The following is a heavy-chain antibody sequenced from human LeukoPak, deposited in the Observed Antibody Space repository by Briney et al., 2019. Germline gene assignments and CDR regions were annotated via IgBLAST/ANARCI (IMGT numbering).Heavy chain of an antibody. CDR2: IYTSGST. V-gene: IGHV4-4*09. D-gene: IGHD3-16*01. J-gene: IGHJ4*02. Sequence: SETLSLTCTVSGGSISSYYWSWIRQPPGKGREWIGYIYTSGSTNYNPSLKSRVTISVDTSKNQFSLKLSSVTAADTAVYYCARPSLWGYFDYWGQGTLVTVSS. CDR3: ARPSLWGYFDY. CDR1: GGSISSYY.